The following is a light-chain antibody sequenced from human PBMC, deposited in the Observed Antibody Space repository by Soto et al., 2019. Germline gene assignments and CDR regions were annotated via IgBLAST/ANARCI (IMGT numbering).Light chain of an antibody. CDR1: QSLSSW. V-gene: IGKV1-5*03. Sequence: DSQMSQSPSTVSASVGDTVTITCRASQSLSSWLAWYQQKPGNAPKLPICKASSLESGVSSRFSGSGTGTEFTLTISSRKTDDFATYYCQQYYGYSNTFRQATKMEI. CDR3: QQYYGYSNT. CDR2: KAS. J-gene: IGKJ2*01.